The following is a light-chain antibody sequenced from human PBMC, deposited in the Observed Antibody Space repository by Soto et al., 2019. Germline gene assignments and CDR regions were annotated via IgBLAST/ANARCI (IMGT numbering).Light chain of an antibody. Sequence: EIVLTQSPGTLSLSPGERATLSCRASQSVSSSYLAWYQQKPGQAPRLLIYGASSRATGIPDRFSGSVSGTDFTLTISRLETEDFAVYYCQQYGSSPQTFGQGTKVEIK. CDR2: GAS. V-gene: IGKV3-20*01. J-gene: IGKJ1*01. CDR3: QQYGSSPQT. CDR1: QSVSSSY.